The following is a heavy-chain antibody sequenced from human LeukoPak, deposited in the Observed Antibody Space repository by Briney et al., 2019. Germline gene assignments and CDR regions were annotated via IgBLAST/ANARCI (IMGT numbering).Heavy chain of an antibody. Sequence: SETLSLTCTVSGGSISSGGDYWSWIRQHPGKGLEWIGYIYYSGSTYYNPSLKSQVTISVDTSKNQFSLKLSSVTAADTAVYYCARSQGYYYDSSGYYDQRGYFDYWGQGTLVTVSS. CDR1: GGSISSGGDY. V-gene: IGHV4-31*01. D-gene: IGHD3-22*01. CDR2: IYYSGST. CDR3: ARSQGYYYDSSGYYDQRGYFDY. J-gene: IGHJ4*02.